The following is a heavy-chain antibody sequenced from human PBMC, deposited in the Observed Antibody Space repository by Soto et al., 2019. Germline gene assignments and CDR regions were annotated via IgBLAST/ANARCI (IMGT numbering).Heavy chain of an antibody. CDR1: GFTFSNYS. J-gene: IGHJ5*02. V-gene: IGHV3-48*01. Sequence: EVQLVESGGGLVQPGGSLRLSCAASGFTFSNYSMNWVRKAPGKGLEWVSYISSSTTYYADSVKGRFTISRDNAKNSLYLQMNSLRAEDTAVYYCARETQWLNWFDPWGQGTLVTVSS. CDR3: ARETQWLNWFDP. CDR2: ISSSTT. D-gene: IGHD6-19*01.